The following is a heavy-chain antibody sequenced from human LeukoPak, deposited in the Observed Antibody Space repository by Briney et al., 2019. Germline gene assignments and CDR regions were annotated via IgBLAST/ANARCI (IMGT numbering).Heavy chain of an antibody. CDR3: ARGGLTITMFGVPIIRNFDY. D-gene: IGHD3-3*01. J-gene: IGHJ4*02. V-gene: IGHV3-7*01. Sequence: GGSLRLSCVASGFTFSSYWMSWVRQAPGKGLEWVANIKQDGSEKNYMGSVKGRFTISRDNARNSLFLQMNSLGAEDTAVYYCARGGLTITMFGVPIIRNFDYWGQGTLVTVSS. CDR2: IKQDGSEK. CDR1: GFTFSSYW.